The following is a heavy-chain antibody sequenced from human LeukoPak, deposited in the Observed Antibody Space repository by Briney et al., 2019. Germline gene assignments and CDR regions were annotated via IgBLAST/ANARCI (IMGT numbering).Heavy chain of an antibody. CDR3: ARDSDYDFWSGYYKVTEYYFDY. CDR2: IYYSEST. CDR1: GGSIGSYY. J-gene: IGHJ4*02. Sequence: SETLSLTCTVSGGSIGSYYWNWIRQPPGKGLEWIGYIYYSESTNYNPSLKSRATISVDTSKNQFSLKLSSVTAADTAVYYCARDSDYDFWSGYYKVTEYYFDYWGQGTLVTVSS. V-gene: IGHV4-59*01. D-gene: IGHD3-3*01.